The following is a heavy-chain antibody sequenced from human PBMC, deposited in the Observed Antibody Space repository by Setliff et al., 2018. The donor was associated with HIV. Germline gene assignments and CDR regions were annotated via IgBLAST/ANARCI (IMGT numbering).Heavy chain of an antibody. CDR3: ARGHYYDGSGYYLRAFDI. Sequence: SETLSLTCAVYGGSFSGYYWSWIRQPPGKGLEWIGEILHSGSTNCNPSLKSRVSISVDTSKNQLSLKLSSVTAADTAVYYCARGHYYDGSGYYLRAFDIWGQGTMVTVS. CDR2: ILHSGST. D-gene: IGHD3-22*01. V-gene: IGHV4-34*01. CDR1: GGSFSGYY. J-gene: IGHJ3*02.